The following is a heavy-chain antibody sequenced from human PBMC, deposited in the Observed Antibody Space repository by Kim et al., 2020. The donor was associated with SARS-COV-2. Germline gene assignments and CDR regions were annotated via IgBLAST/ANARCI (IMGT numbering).Heavy chain of an antibody. CDR3: ARDQGGRYGDY. CDR1: GDSFSSVAYY. CDR2: ISYSGSK. Sequence: SETLSLTCAVSGDSFSSVAYYWSWIRRPPGRGLEWIGYISYSGSKYFNPSLQSRVTMSVDTSKNQFSLDLSSVTAADTAVYFCARDQGGRYGDYWGQGAL. V-gene: IGHV4-30-4*01. D-gene: IGHD1-1*01. J-gene: IGHJ4*02.